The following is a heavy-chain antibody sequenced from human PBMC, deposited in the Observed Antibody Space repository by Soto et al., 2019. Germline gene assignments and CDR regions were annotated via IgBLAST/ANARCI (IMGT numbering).Heavy chain of an antibody. CDR1: GFTFSSYG. CDR2: ISYDGSNK. CDR3: AKDPITPYSGGYSSLDY. V-gene: IGHV3-30*18. D-gene: IGHD1-26*01. J-gene: IGHJ4*02. Sequence: QVQLVESGGGVVQPGRSLRLSCAASGFTFSSYGMHWVRQAPGKGLEWVAVISYDGSNKYYADSVKGRFTISRDNSKNTLYLQMNSLRAEDTAVYYCAKDPITPYSGGYSSLDYWGQGTLVTVSS.